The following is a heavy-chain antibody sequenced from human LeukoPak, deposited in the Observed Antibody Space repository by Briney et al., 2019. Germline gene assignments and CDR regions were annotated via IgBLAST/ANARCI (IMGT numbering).Heavy chain of an antibody. CDR3: ARVGRVWFGELLRNYFDY. D-gene: IGHD3-10*01. J-gene: IGHJ4*02. V-gene: IGHV4-34*01. CDR2: INHSGST. Sequence: SETLSLTCAVYGVSFSGYYWSWIRQPPGKGLEWIGEINHSGSTNYNPSLKSRVTISVDTSKNQFSLKLSSVTAADTAVYYCARVGRVWFGELLRNYFDYWGQGTLVTVSS. CDR1: GVSFSGYY.